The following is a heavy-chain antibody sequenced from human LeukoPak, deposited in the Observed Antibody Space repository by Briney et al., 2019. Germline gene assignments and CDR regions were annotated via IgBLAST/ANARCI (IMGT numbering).Heavy chain of an antibody. D-gene: IGHD6-13*01. J-gene: IGHJ4*02. Sequence: GGSLRLSCAASGFTFSNAWMSWVRQAPGKGLEWVGRIKSKTDGGTTDYAAPVKVRFTISRDDSKNTLYLQMNSLKTEDTAVYYWGSAGTRHDIDYWGQGTLVTVSS. V-gene: IGHV3-15*01. CDR2: IKSKTDGGTT. CDR3: GSAGTRHDIDY. CDR1: GFTFSNAW.